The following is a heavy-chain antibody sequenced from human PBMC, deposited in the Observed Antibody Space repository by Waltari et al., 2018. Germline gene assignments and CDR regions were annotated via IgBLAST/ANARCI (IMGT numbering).Heavy chain of an antibody. V-gene: IGHV4-39*01. CDR1: GGSISRNSYY. Sequence: QVQLQESGPGLVKPSETLSLTCTVSGGSISRNSYYWGWIRQPPGNGLEWIGSMYYSGITYYNPSLKSRLTISVDTSKNQFSLKLSSVTAADTAVYFCATSPGPGYSSGFVYFDYWGQGTLATVSS. CDR2: MYYSGIT. J-gene: IGHJ4*02. D-gene: IGHD6-19*01. CDR3: ATSPGPGYSSGFVYFDY.